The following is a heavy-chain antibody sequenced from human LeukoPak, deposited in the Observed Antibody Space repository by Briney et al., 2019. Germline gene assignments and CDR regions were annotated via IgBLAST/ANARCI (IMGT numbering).Heavy chain of an antibody. J-gene: IGHJ5*02. CDR1: GYTFTSYD. CDR2: MNPNSGNT. CDR3: ARGVIEYQLGWFDP. D-gene: IGHD2-2*01. Sequence: ASVKVSCKASGYTFTSYDINWVRQATGQGLEWMGWMNPNSGNTGYAQKFQGRVTITRNTSISTAYMELSSLRSEDTAVYYCARGVIEYQLGWFDPWGQGTLVTVSS. V-gene: IGHV1-8*03.